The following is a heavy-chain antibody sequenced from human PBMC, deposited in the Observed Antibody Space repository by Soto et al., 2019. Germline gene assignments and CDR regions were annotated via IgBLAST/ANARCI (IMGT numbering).Heavy chain of an antibody. CDR1: GFTFSSYE. J-gene: IGHJ4*02. D-gene: IGHD6-6*01. Sequence: GGSLRLSCAASGFTFSSYEMNWVRQAPGKGLEWVSYISSSGSTIYYADSVKGRFTISRDNAKNSLYLQMNSLRAEDTAVYYCASLPGRIAARPGSRFDYWGQGTLVTVSS. CDR3: ASLPGRIAARPGSRFDY. CDR2: ISSSGSTI. V-gene: IGHV3-48*03.